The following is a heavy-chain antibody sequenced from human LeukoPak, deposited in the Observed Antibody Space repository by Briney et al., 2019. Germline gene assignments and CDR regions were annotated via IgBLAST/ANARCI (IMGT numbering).Heavy chain of an antibody. V-gene: IGHV4-39*01. D-gene: IGHD3-10*01. CDR2: IYYSGST. CDR3: KVEFYYGSGSVYYYYYGMDV. J-gene: IGHJ6*02. Sequence: SETLSLTCTVSGGSISSSRYYWGWIRQPPGKGLEWIGSIYYSGSTYYNPSLKSRVTISVDTSKSQFSLKLSSVTAADTAVYYCKVEFYYGSGSVYYYYYGMDVWGQGTTVTVSS. CDR1: GGSISSSRYY.